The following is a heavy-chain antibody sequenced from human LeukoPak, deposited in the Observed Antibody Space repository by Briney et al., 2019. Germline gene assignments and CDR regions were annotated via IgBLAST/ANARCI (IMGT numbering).Heavy chain of an antibody. CDR2: MYSSGST. V-gene: IGHV4-59*01. J-gene: IGHJ4*02. D-gene: IGHD3-10*01. CDR3: ARVTTVIRGSYYFDY. Sequence: SEALSLTCTVSGGSISSYYWSWIRQPPGKGLEWIGYMYSSGSTSYNPSLKSRVTISVDTSKNQFSLKLRSVTAADTALYYCARVTTVIRGSYYFDYWGQGTLVTVSS. CDR1: GGSISSYY.